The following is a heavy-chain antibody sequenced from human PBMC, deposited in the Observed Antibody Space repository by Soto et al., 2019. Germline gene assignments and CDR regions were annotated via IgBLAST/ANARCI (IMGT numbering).Heavy chain of an antibody. CDR2: IIPLFGTA. Sequence: QVQLVQSGAAVKKPGSSVKVSCKASGGTFSSHAISWVRQAPGQGLEWMGGIIPLFGTANYAQKFQGRVTITADESTSTVYMELSSLRSEDTAVYYCARPDIVATIGYQPLLYYYYYGLDVWGQGTTVTVSS. CDR3: ARPDIVATIGYQPLLYYYYYGLDV. CDR1: GGTFSSHA. D-gene: IGHD5-12*01. V-gene: IGHV1-69*12. J-gene: IGHJ6*02.